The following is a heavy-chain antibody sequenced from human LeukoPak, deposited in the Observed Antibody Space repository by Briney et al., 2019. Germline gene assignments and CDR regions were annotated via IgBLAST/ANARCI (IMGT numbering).Heavy chain of an antibody. D-gene: IGHD3-16*02. J-gene: IGHJ3*02. CDR1: GFTCSDYW. V-gene: IGHV3-7*01. Sequence: PGGSLRRSGSASGFTCSDYWRSSVRQAPGKGLEWVANIMRDGSEEYYVDSVKGRFTISRDNAKKSVSLQMNSLRAEDTAMYYCARDIEAFDIWGQGTMVTVFS. CDR3: ARDIEAFDI. CDR2: IMRDGSEE.